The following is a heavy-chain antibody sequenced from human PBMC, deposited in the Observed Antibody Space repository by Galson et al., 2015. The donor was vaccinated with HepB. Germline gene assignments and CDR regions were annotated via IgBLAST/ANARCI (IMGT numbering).Heavy chain of an antibody. J-gene: IGHJ4*02. CDR3: ARGLYRIQLWLSVTPFDY. CDR2: INPNSGGT. D-gene: IGHD5-18*01. Sequence: SVKVSCKASGYTFTGYSMHWVRQAPGQGLEWMGWINPNSGGTNYAQKFQGWVTMTRDTSISTAYMELSRLRSDDTAVYYCARGLYRIQLWLSVTPFDYWGQGTLVTVSS. V-gene: IGHV1-2*04. CDR1: GYTFTGYS.